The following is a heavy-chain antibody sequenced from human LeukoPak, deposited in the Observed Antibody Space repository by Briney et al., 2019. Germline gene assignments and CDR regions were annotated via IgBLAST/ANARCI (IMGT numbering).Heavy chain of an antibody. Sequence: SETLSLTCTVSGGSISSGSYYWSWIRQPAGKGLEWIGRIYTSGSTNYNPSLKSRVTISVDTSKNQFSLKLSSVTAADTAVYYCARESYSGSSDYWGQGTLVTVSS. D-gene: IGHD1-26*01. CDR1: GGSISSGSYY. CDR3: ARESYSGSSDY. V-gene: IGHV4-61*02. CDR2: IYTSGST. J-gene: IGHJ4*02.